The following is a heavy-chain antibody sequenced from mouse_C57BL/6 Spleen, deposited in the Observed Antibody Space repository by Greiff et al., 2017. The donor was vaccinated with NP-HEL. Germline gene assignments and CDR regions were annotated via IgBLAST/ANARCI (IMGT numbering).Heavy chain of an antibody. CDR1: GFTFSSYG. CDR3: ARQGATTVGFDY. D-gene: IGHD1-1*01. J-gene: IGHJ2*01. CDR2: ISSGGSYT. Sequence: EVQVVESGGDLVKPGGSLKLSCAASGFTFSSYGMSWVRQTPDKRLEWVATISSGGSYTYYPDSVKGRFTISRDNAKNTLYLQMSSLKSEDTAMYYCARQGATTVGFDYWGQGTTLTVSS. V-gene: IGHV5-6*01.